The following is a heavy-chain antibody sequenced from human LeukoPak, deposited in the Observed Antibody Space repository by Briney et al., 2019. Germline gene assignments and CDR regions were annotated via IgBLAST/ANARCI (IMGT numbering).Heavy chain of an antibody. D-gene: IGHD6-13*01. V-gene: IGHV4-59*01. CDR1: GGSISSYY. CDR3: ARGGSSSSWPFYY. CDR2: IYYSGST. J-gene: IGHJ4*02. Sequence: KPSETLSLTCTVSGGSISSYYWSWIRQPPGKGLEWIGYIYYSGSTNYNPSLKSRVTMSVDTSKNQFSLKLTSVTAADTAVYYCARGGSSSSWPFYYWGQGTLVTVSS.